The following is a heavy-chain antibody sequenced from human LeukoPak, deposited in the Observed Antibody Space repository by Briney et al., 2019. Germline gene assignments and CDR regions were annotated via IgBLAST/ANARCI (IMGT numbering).Heavy chain of an antibody. CDR1: GFTFSSYS. J-gene: IGHJ6*03. D-gene: IGHD3-10*01. V-gene: IGHV3-21*01. Sequence: KSGGSLRLSCAASGFTFSSYSMNWVRQAPGKGLEWVSSISSSSSYIYYADSVKGRFTISRDNAKNSLYLQMNSLRAEDTAVYYCARDLSITMVRGGFMDVWGKGTTVTISS. CDR3: ARDLSITMVRGGFMDV. CDR2: ISSSSSYI.